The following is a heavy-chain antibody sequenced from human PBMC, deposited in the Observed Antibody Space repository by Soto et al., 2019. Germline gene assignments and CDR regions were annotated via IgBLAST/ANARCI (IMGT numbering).Heavy chain of an antibody. D-gene: IGHD3-10*01. CDR3: ARGAYMVVAFDI. CDR1: GYTFTSYD. V-gene: IGHV1-8*01. Sequence: QVQLVQSGAEVKKPGASVKVSCKASGYTFTSYDINWVRQATGQELEWMGWMNPNSGNTGNAEKFQGRVTMTRNTSISTAYMELSSLRSEDTAVYYCARGAYMVVAFDIWGQGTMVTVSS. CDR2: MNPNSGNT. J-gene: IGHJ3*02.